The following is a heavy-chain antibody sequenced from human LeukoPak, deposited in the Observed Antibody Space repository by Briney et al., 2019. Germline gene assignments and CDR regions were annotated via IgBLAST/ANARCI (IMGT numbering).Heavy chain of an antibody. CDR1: GFTVSSNY. J-gene: IGHJ4*02. CDR2: IYSGGST. V-gene: IGHV3-53*01. Sequence: PGGSLRPSCAASGFTVSSNYMSWVRQAPGKGLEWVSVIYSGGSTYYADSVKGRFTISRDNSKNTLYLQMNSLRAEDTAVYYCARFFAYYYDSSGYYDYFDYWGQGTLVSVSS. CDR3: ARFFAYYYDSSGYYDYFDY. D-gene: IGHD3-22*01.